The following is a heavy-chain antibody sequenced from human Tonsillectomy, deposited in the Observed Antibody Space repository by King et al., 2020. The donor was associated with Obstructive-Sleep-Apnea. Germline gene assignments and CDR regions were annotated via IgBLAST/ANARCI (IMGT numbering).Heavy chain of an antibody. Sequence: VQLVESGGGVVQPGRSLRLSCAASGFTFSSYGMHWVRQAPGKGLEWVAVISYDGSNKYYADSVKGRFTISRDNSKNKLYLQMNSLRAEDTAVYYCAKDPYYYGSGSSNDYFDYWGQGTLVTVSS. CDR2: ISYDGSNK. CDR3: AKDPYYYGSGSSNDYFDY. V-gene: IGHV3-30*18. D-gene: IGHD3-10*01. CDR1: GFTFSSYG. J-gene: IGHJ4*02.